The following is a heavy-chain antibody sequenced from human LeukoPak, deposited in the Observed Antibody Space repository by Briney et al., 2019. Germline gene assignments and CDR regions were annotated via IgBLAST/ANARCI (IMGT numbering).Heavy chain of an antibody. CDR2: VHLSGVT. V-gene: IGHV4-4*02. J-gene: IGHJ4*02. D-gene: IGHD1-26*01. CDR1: GGSIMTTNW. CDR3: TRESGAFSPFGF. Sequence: PSETLSLTCAVSGGSIMTTNWWSWVRQPPAKGLEWIGEVHLSGVTNYNPSLESRVSMSIDTSKNQMSLKLTSVTAADTAIYFCTRESGAFSPFGFWGQGTLVTVSS.